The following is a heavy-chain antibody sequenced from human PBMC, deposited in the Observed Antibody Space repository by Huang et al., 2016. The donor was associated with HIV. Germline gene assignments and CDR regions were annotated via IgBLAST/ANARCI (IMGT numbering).Heavy chain of an antibody. CDR1: GVSTRTYF. CDR2: MHQRGDT. Sequence: QVHLQESGPGLVKPSETLSLICTVSGVSTRTYFWSWIWQPAGKGPECIARMHQRGDTKSNPSLRSRVTMSVDTSKNQLSLRLTSVTAADTAVYYCARGGSHFAGWDGFPVHPLDLWGRGTMVTVSS. V-gene: IGHV4-4*07. D-gene: IGHD3-10*01. CDR3: ARGGSHFAGWDGFPVHPLDL. J-gene: IGHJ3*01.